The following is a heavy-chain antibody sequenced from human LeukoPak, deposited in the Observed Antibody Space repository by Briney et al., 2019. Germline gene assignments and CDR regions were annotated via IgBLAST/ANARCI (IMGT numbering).Heavy chain of an antibody. Sequence: GESLKISCKGSGYSATNYWISRVRQMPANSREGMGRINPSDSYTNYNPPFQGHVTFSVDKSIATAYLQWTTLKASDTAMYYCARGGWLDDYWGQGTLVTVSS. V-gene: IGHV5-10-1*01. CDR3: ARGGWLDDY. J-gene: IGHJ4*02. CDR2: INPSDSYT. CDR1: GYSATNYW. D-gene: IGHD6-19*01.